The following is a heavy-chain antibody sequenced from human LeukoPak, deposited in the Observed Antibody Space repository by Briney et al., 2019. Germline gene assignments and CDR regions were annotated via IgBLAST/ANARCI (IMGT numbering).Heavy chain of an antibody. D-gene: IGHD6-13*01. V-gene: IGHV3-72*01. J-gene: IGHJ4*02. Sequence: PGGSLRLSCVVSGFTLSDRHMDWLRQAPGKGLEWVGRSRSRSKPNSCNMEFAASVEGRFSMSRDDPQNSLYLQMDSLKIEDTAVYYCVRVITTVSGWYHFDHWGQGVGVTVSS. CDR1: GFTLSDRH. CDR2: SRSRSKPNSCNM. CDR3: VRVITTVSGWYHFDH.